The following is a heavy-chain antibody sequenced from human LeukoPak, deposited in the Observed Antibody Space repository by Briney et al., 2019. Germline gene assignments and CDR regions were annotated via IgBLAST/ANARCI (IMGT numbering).Heavy chain of an antibody. CDR3: ATSEDKYYYYYMDV. Sequence: ASVKVSCKVSGYTLTELSMHWVRQAPGKGLEWMGGFDPEDGETIYAQKFRGRVTMTEDTSTDTAYMELSSLRSEDTAVYYCATSEDKYYYYYMDVWGKGTTVTVSS. CDR1: GYTLTELS. V-gene: IGHV1-24*01. CDR2: FDPEDGET. J-gene: IGHJ6*03.